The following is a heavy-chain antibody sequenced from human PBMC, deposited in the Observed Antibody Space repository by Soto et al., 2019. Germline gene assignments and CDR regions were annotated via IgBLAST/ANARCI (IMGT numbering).Heavy chain of an antibody. V-gene: IGHV3-74*01. D-gene: IGHD5-18*01. J-gene: IGHJ4*02. CDR3: ARGMRDRYGLDV. CDR1: GFTLSGYW. Sequence: EVQLVESGGGLIQPGGSLRLSCAASGFTLSGYWMHWVREVPGKGLVWVSRINSAGSSTSYADSVKGRFTISRDNAKNTLYLKMNSLRRDDTAGYFCARGMRDRYGLDVWGQGSLVTVSS. CDR2: INSAGSST.